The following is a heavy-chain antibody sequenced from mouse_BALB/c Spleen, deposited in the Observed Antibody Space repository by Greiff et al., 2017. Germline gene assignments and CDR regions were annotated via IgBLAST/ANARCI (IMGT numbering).Heavy chain of an antibody. V-gene: IGHV2-9*02. CDR2: IWAGGST. CDR3: ARDGGTGTYWFAY. Sequence: QVQLKESGPGLVAPPQSLSITCTVSGFSLTSYGVHWVRQPPGKGLEWLGVIWAGGSTNYNSALMSRLSISKDNSKSQVFLKMNSLQTDDTAMYYCARDGGTGTYWFAYWGQGTLVTVSA. J-gene: IGHJ3*01. D-gene: IGHD4-1*01. CDR1: GFSLTSYG.